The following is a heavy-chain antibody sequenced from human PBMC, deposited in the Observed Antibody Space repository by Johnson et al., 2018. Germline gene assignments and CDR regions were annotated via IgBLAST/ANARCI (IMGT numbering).Heavy chain of an antibody. CDR1: GFTFSSYS. Sequence: VQLVQSGGGVVQPGRSLRLSCAASGFTFSSYSMNWVRQAPGKGLEWVSYISSSSSTIYYADSVKGRFTISRDNAKNSLYLQMNSLRAEDTAVYYCARALYMDVWGKGTTGTVSS. V-gene: IGHV3-48*01. CDR3: ARALYMDV. J-gene: IGHJ6*03. CDR2: ISSSSSTI.